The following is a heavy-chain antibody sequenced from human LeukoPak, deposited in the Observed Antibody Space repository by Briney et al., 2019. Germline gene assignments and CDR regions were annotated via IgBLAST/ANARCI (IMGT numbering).Heavy chain of an antibody. D-gene: IGHD5-12*01. CDR3: ARGGYDYPYDY. CDR2: IYYSGST. CDR1: GGSISSSSYY. J-gene: IGHJ4*02. V-gene: IGHV4-39*01. Sequence: SQTLSLTCTVSGGSISSSSYYWGWIRQPPGKGLEWIGSIYYSGSTYYNPSLKGRVTISVDTSKNQFSLKLSSVTAADTAVYYCARGGYDYPYDYWGQGTLVTVSS.